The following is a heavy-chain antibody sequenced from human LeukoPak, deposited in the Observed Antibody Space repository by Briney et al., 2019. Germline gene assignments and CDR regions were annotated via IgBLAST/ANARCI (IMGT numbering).Heavy chain of an antibody. J-gene: IGHJ6*03. V-gene: IGHV1-2*02. CDR1: GYTFTGYY. CDR3: ARVDSYSSGWLGSVGYYYYYYYMDV. CDR2: VNPNSGGT. D-gene: IGHD6-19*01. Sequence: GASVKVSCKASGYTFTGYYMHWVRQAPGQGLEWMGWVNPNSGGTNYAQKFQGRVTMTRDTSISTAYMELSRLRSDDTAVYYCARVDSYSSGWLGSVGYYYYYYYMDVWGKGTTVTVSS.